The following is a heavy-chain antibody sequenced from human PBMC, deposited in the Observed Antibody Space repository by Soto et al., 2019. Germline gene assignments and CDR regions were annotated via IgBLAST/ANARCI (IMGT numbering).Heavy chain of an antibody. D-gene: IGHD3-10*01. CDR3: AKDLWFGELLPFYYYYGMDV. CDR1: EFTFATYT. J-gene: IGHJ6*02. Sequence: GGSLRLSCAASEFTFATYTMSGVRQAPGKGLEWVAVISYDGSNKYYADSVKGRFTISRDNSKNTLYLQMNSLRAEDTAVYYCAKDLWFGELLPFYYYYGMDVWGQGTTVTVSS. CDR2: ISYDGSNK. V-gene: IGHV3-30*18.